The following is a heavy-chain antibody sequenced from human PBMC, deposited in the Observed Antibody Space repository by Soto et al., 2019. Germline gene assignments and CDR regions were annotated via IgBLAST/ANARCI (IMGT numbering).Heavy chain of an antibody. D-gene: IGHD1-1*01. CDR3: ARGTYFDY. J-gene: IGHJ4*02. V-gene: IGHV1-18*01. Sequence: QVQLVQSGAEVKKPVASVKVSCKAAGYTLTTYGVSWVRQAPGQGLEWVGWISAYNDHTTYAQKFQGRVTMTTDTSTSTAYMELRSLRSDDTAVYYCARGTYFDYWGQGTMVTVSS. CDR2: ISAYNDHT. CDR1: GYTLTTYG.